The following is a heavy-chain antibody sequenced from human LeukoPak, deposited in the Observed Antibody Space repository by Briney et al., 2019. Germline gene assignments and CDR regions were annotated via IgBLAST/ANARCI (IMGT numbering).Heavy chain of an antibody. CDR1: GFTFDDYA. V-gene: IGHV3-43*02. CDR3: AKEDYVSSWYALDY. CDR2: ISGVGGGL. J-gene: IGHJ4*02. Sequence: PGGSLRLSCAASGFTFDDYAIYWVRQGPGKGLEWVSLISGVGGGLYYAHSVKGRFTISRDNSKNSLYLQMNSQRTEDTGLYYCAKEDYVSSWYALDYWGEGTLVTDSS. D-gene: IGHD6-13*01.